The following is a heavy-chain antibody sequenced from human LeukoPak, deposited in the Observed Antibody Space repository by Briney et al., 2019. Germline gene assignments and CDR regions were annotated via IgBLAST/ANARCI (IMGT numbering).Heavy chain of an antibody. J-gene: IGHJ3*02. CDR3: ARRIAAADAFDT. CDR1: GGSISSYY. Sequence: SETLSLTCTVSGGSISSYYWSWIRQPPGKGLEWIGYIYYSGSTNYNISLKSRVTISVDTSKNQFSLKVNSVTAADTAVYYCARRIAAADAFDTWGQGTMVTVSS. CDR2: IYYSGST. D-gene: IGHD6-13*01. V-gene: IGHV4-59*01.